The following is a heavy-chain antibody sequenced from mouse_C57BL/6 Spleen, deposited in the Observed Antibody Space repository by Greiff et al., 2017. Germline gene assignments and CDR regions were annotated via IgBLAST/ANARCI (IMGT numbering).Heavy chain of an antibody. CDR3: AREPFITTVPDY. CDR1: GYTFTDYY. V-gene: IGHV1-26*01. Sequence: VQLQQSGSELVKPGASVKISCKASGYTFTDYYMNWVKQSHGKSLEWIGDINPNNGGTSYNQKFKGKATLTVDKSSSTAYMELRSLTSEDSAVYYCAREPFITTVPDYWGQGTTLTVSS. J-gene: IGHJ2*01. D-gene: IGHD1-1*01. CDR2: INPNNGGT.